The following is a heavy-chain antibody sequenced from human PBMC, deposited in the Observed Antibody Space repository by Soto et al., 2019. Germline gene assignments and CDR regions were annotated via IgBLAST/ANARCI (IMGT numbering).Heavy chain of an antibody. CDR2: ISSSSSII. Sequence: EVQLVESGGGLVQPGGSLRLSCAASGFTFSSYSMNWVRQAPGKGLEWVSYISSSSSIIYYADSVKGRFTISRDNAKNSLYLQMNSLRDEDTAVYYCARGLYYYDSSGYWGYWGQGTLVTVSS. D-gene: IGHD3-22*01. CDR3: ARGLYYYDSSGYWGY. V-gene: IGHV3-48*02. J-gene: IGHJ4*02. CDR1: GFTFSSYS.